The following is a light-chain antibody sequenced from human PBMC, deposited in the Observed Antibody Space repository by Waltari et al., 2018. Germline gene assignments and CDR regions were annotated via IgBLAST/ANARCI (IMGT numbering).Light chain of an antibody. CDR1: SSDIGAYDS. J-gene: IGLJ2*01. Sequence: QSALTQPVSVSGSLGQSITISCTGSSSDIGAYDSVSWYQQHPGRAPTLMIFHVTERPSGISNRFSGSKSGNTASLTISGLQAEDEADYFCSSYTSSTSVIFGGGTKVTVL. CDR2: HVT. CDR3: SSYTSSTSVI. V-gene: IGLV2-14*03.